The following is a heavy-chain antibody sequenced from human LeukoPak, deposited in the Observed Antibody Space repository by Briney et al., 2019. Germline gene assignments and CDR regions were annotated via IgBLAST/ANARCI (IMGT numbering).Heavy chain of an antibody. J-gene: IGHJ4*02. V-gene: IGHV4-39*01. Sequence: SETLSLTCSVSGVSIRSSTFHWGWIRQPPGRGLDWIGSFYYGGNTYYNPSLKSRVTISVDASKNQSSLKLTSVTAADTAVYYCASLLLVGATDPFDSWGQGTLVTVSS. D-gene: IGHD1-26*01. CDR2: FYYGGNT. CDR3: ASLLLVGATDPFDS. CDR1: GVSIRSSTFH.